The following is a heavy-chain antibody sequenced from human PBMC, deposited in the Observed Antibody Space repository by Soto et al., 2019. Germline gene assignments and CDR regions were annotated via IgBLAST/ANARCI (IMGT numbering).Heavy chain of an antibody. CDR2: IYHSGST. J-gene: IGHJ6*02. CDR1: GGSISSSNW. D-gene: IGHD1-26*01. CDR3: ARGSGASGSYRYYYYGMDV. V-gene: IGHV4-4*02. Sequence: QVQLQESGPGLVKPSGTLSLTCAVSGGSISSSNWWSWVRQPPGKGLEWIGEIYHSGSTNYNPSRKSRVTISVNKSKNQFSLKLSSVTAADTAVYYCARGSGASGSYRYYYYGMDVWGQGTTVTVSS.